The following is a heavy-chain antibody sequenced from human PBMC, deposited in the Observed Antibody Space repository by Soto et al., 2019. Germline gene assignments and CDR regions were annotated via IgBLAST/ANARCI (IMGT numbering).Heavy chain of an antibody. CDR1: GGTFSSYA. V-gene: IGHV1-69*01. CDR2: IIPIFGTA. D-gene: IGHD6-6*01. CDR3: AGAPSIAARQRNYYGMDV. J-gene: IGHJ6*02. Sequence: QVQLVQSGAEVKKPGSSVKVSCTASGGTFSSYAISWVRQAPGQGLEWMGGIIPIFGTANYAQKFQGRVTITADESTSTAYRELSSLRSEDTAVYYCAGAPSIAARQRNYYGMDVWGQGTTVTVSS.